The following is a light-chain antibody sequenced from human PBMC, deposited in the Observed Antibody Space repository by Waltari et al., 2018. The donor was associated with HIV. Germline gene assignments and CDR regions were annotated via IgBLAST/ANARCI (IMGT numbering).Light chain of an antibody. CDR1: KLADKF. CDR3: QAWDANRVI. CDR2: HNS. J-gene: IGLJ2*01. Sequence: TQPPSVSVSSGQTASITCSGEKLADKFPCWYQKKPGQPPILLVSHNSRRPSGGPERFSASKSANTATLTIRGAQPLDESEYFCQAWDANRVIFGGGTTLTVL. V-gene: IGLV3-1*01.